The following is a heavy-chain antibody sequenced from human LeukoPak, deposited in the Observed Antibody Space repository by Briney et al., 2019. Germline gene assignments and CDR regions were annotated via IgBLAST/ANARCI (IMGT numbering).Heavy chain of an antibody. V-gene: IGHV4-34*01. CDR3: ARRRRIVGATPGAFDI. Sequence: PSETLSLTCAVYGGSFSGYYWSWIRQPPGKGLEWIGEINHSGSTNYNPSLKSRVTISVDTSKNQFSLKPSSVTAADTAVYYCARRRRIVGATPGAFDIWGQGTMVTVSS. CDR1: GGSFSGYY. CDR2: INHSGST. D-gene: IGHD1-26*01. J-gene: IGHJ3*02.